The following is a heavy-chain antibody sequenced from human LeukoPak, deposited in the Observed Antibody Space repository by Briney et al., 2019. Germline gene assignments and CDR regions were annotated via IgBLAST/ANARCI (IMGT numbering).Heavy chain of an antibody. J-gene: IGHJ6*03. V-gene: IGHV4-34*01. Sequence: SETLSLTCAVYGGSFSGYYWSWIRQPPGKGLEWIGEINHSGSTNYNPSLKSRVTISVDTSKNQLSLKLSSVTAADTAVYYCARLSGSGPEYYYYYMDVWGKGTTVTISS. D-gene: IGHD1-26*01. CDR2: INHSGST. CDR3: ARLSGSGPEYYYYYMDV. CDR1: GGSFSGYY.